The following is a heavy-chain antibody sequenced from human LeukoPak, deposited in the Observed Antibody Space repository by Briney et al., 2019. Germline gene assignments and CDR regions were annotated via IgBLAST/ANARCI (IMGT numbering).Heavy chain of an antibody. CDR2: IIPIFGTA. V-gene: IGHV1-69*05. J-gene: IGHJ3*02. D-gene: IGHD5-18*01. CDR1: GGTFSSYA. Sequence: SVKVSCKASGGTFSSYAISWVRQAPGQGLEWMGRIIPIFGTANYAQKFQGRVTITTDESTSTAYMELSSLRSEATAVYYCARRGGGGYSYGHDAFDIWGQGTMVTVSS. CDR3: ARRGGGGYSYGHDAFDI.